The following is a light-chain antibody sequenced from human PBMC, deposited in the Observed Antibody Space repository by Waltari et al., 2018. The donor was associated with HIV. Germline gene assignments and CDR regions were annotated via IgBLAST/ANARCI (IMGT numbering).Light chain of an antibody. V-gene: IGLV2-14*01. CDR2: EVS. CDR1: SSADGGYNA. J-gene: IGLJ2*01. CDR3: SSYTSSDTVV. Sequence: QSALTQPASVSGSPGQSISISCTGTSSADGGYNAVSWYQQHPAKAPKLVILEVSNRPSGVSNRFSGSKSGNRASLTISGLQAEDEAYYYCSSYTSSDTVVFGGGTKVTVL.